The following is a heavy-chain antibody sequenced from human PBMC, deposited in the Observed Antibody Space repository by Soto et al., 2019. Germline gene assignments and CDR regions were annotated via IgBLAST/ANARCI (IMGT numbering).Heavy chain of an antibody. V-gene: IGHV3-53*01. CDR1: GFTVSSNY. CDR2: IYSGGST. J-gene: IGHJ6*02. D-gene: IGHD1-26*01. Sequence: GGSLRLSCAASGFTVSSNYMSWVRQAPGKGLEWVSVIYSGGSTYYADSVKGRFTISRDNSKNTLYLQMNSLRAEDTAVYYCAGSSGSYYYYYGMDVWGQGTTVTVSS. CDR3: AGSSGSYYYYYGMDV.